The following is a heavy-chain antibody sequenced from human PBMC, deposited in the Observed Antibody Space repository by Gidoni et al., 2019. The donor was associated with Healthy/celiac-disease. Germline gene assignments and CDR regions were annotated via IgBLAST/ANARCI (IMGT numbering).Heavy chain of an antibody. CDR3: TSGTGDRPTDY. D-gene: IGHD7-27*01. Sequence: EVQLVESGGGLVQPGRSLRLSCTASVFTFGDYAMSWFRQAPGKGLEWVGFIRSKAYGGTTEYAASVKGRFTISRDDSKSIAYLQMNSLKTEDTAVYYCTSGTGDRPTDYWGQGTLVTVSS. V-gene: IGHV3-49*03. J-gene: IGHJ4*02. CDR1: VFTFGDYA. CDR2: IRSKAYGGTT.